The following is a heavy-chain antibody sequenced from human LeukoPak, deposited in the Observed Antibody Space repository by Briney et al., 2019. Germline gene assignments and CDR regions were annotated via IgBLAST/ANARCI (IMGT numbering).Heavy chain of an antibody. CDR2: INPNSGGT. Sequence: SVKVSCKASGYTFTSYGISWVRQAPGQGLEWMGWINPNSGGTNYAQKFQGRVTMTRDTSISTAYMELSRLRSDDTAVYYCARPITMVRGVIITWFWFDPWGQGTLVTVSS. CDR1: GYTFTSYG. D-gene: IGHD3-10*01. CDR3: ARPITMVRGVIITWFWFDP. V-gene: IGHV1-2*02. J-gene: IGHJ5*02.